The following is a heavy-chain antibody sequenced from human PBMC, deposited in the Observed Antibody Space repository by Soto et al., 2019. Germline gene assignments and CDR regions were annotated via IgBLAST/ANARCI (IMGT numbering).Heavy chain of an antibody. CDR3: ARHHRDDTTERWLDP. D-gene: IGHD1-26*01. CDR1: GYTFTSSW. V-gene: IGHV5-51*01. CDR2: IYPDDSDT. J-gene: IGHJ5*02. Sequence: PGESLKISCQGSGYTFTSSWIGWVRQMPGKGLEWMGFIYPDDSDTRYSPSFQGQVTISADKSINTAHLQWSSLKASDTAMYYCARHHRDDTTERWLDPWGQGTLVNVSS.